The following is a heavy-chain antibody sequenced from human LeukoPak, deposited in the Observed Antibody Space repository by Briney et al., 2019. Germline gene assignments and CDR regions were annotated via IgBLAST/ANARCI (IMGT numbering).Heavy chain of an antibody. V-gene: IGHV4-39*07. CDR1: GGSISSSSYY. J-gene: IGHJ4*02. Sequence: SETLSLTCTVSGGSISSSSYYWGWIRQPPGKGLEWIGSIYYSGSTYYNPSLKSRVTISVDTSKNQFSLKLSSVTAADTAVYYCARLGSYVWGSYRCPDYWGQGTLVTVSS. CDR2: IYYSGST. D-gene: IGHD3-16*02. CDR3: ARLGSYVWGSYRCPDY.